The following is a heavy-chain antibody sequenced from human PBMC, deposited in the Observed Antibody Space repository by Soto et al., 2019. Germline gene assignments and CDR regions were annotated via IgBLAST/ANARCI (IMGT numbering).Heavy chain of an antibody. CDR2: IKQDGSEK. D-gene: IGHD5-18*01. J-gene: IGHJ6*03. Sequence: GGSLRLSCAASGFTFSSYWMSWVRQAPGKGLEWVANIKQDGSEKYYVDSVKGRFTISRDNAKNSLYLQMNSLRAEDTAVYYCARVSSYGSPYYYYYMDVWGKGTTVTVSS. CDR1: GFTFSSYW. V-gene: IGHV3-7*01. CDR3: ARVSSYGSPYYYYYMDV.